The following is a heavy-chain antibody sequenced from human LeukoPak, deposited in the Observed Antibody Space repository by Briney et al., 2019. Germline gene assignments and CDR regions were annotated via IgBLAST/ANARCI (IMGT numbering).Heavy chain of an antibody. Sequence: PGRSLRLSCAASGFTFSTYGFHWVRQAPGKGLDRVAVIWYDGAIAYYGDSVKGRFTVSKDNSKNTLYLQMNSLRAEDTAVYYCARDWALTGFDYWGQGTLVTVSS. D-gene: IGHD3-9*01. CDR3: ARDWALTGFDY. CDR1: GFTFSTYG. J-gene: IGHJ4*02. CDR2: IWYDGAIA. V-gene: IGHV3-33*01.